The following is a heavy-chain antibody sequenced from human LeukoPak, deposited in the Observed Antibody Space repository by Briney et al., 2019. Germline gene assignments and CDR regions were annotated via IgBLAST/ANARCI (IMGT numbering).Heavy chain of an antibody. CDR3: ARGTWIQLWLPPYYYYYMDV. CDR1: GYTFTSYG. V-gene: IGHV1-18*01. J-gene: IGHJ6*03. D-gene: IGHD5-18*01. Sequence: GASVKVSCKASGYTFTSYGISWVRQAPGQGLEWMGWISAYNGNTNYAQKLQGRVTMTTDTSTSTAYMELRSLRSDDTAVYYCARGTWIQLWLPPYYYYYMDVWGKGTTVT. CDR2: ISAYNGNT.